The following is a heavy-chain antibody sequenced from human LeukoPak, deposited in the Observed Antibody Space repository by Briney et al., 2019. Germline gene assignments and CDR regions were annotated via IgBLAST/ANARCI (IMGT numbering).Heavy chain of an antibody. Sequence: SVKVSCKASGGTFSSYAISWVRQAPGQGLEWMGGIIPIFGTANYAQKFQGRVTITADESTSTAYMELSSLRSEDTAVYYCARGPATTVVMGPISEYFQHWGQGTLVTVSS. CDR1: GGTFSSYA. V-gene: IGHV1-69*13. J-gene: IGHJ1*01. CDR2: IIPIFGTA. CDR3: ARGPATTVVMGPISEYFQH. D-gene: IGHD4-23*01.